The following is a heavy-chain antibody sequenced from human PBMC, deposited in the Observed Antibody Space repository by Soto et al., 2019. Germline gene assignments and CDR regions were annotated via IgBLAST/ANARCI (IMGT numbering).Heavy chain of an antibody. D-gene: IGHD1-26*01. J-gene: IGHJ4*02. CDR1: GGSTMISSYY. CDR3: ARLKMVGATPSHFDY. CDR2: MYYSGST. V-gene: IGHV4-39*01. Sequence: PSETLSLTCDVSGGSTMISSYYCAWIRQPPGKGLEWIGSMYYSGSTYYNPSLRSRVTMSVDTSKNQFSLRLNSVTAADTAVYYCARLKMVGATPSHFDYWGQEILVPVSS.